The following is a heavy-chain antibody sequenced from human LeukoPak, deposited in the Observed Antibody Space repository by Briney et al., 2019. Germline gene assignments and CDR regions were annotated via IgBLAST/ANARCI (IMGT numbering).Heavy chain of an antibody. CDR2: IYYSGGT. Sequence: SETLSLTCTVSGGSISSGDYYWSWIRQPPGKGLEWIGYIYYSGGTYYNPSLKSRVTISVDTSKNQFSLKLSSVTAADTAVYYCARDQYSNGYDAFDIWGQGTMVTVSS. CDR1: GGSISSGDYY. CDR3: ARDQYSNGYDAFDI. J-gene: IGHJ3*02. V-gene: IGHV4-30-4*08. D-gene: IGHD6-19*01.